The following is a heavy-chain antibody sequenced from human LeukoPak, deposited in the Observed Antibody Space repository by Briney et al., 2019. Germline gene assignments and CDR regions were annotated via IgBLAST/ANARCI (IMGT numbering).Heavy chain of an antibody. D-gene: IGHD3-9*01. J-gene: IGHJ4*02. V-gene: IGHV3-21*01. Sequence: PGGTLRLSCAASGFIFSSHGMNWVRQAPGKGLEWVSGISPSGDITYYADSVKGRFTISRDNAKNSLYLQMNSLRAEDTAVYYCAREFYDILTGYYNHASGYWGQGTLVTVSS. CDR2: ISPSGDIT. CDR1: GFIFSSHG. CDR3: AREFYDILTGYYNHASGY.